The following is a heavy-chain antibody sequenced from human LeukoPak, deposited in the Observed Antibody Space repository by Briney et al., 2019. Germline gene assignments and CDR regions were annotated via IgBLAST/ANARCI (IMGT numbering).Heavy chain of an antibody. CDR3: AREGLISRYCSSTSCYFDY. CDR2: IYYSGST. V-gene: IGHV4-59*12. J-gene: IGHJ4*02. D-gene: IGHD2-2*01. CDR1: GGSISSYY. Sequence: SETLSLTCTVSGGSISSYYWSWIRQPPGKGLEWIGYIYYSGSTNYNPSLKSRVTISVDTSKNQFSLKLSSVTAADTAVYYCAREGLISRYCSSTSCYFDYWGQGTLVTVSS.